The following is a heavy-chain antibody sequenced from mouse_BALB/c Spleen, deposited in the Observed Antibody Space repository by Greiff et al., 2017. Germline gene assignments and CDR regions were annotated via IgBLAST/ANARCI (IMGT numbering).Heavy chain of an antibody. CDR2: ISDGGSYT. CDR3: ARDRGDYGWFAY. CDR1: GFTFSDYY. Sequence: EVKLVESGGGLVKPGGSLKLSCAASGFTFSDYYMYWVRQTPEKRLEWVATISDGGSYTYYPDSVKGRFTISRDNAKNNLYLQMSSLKSEDTAMYYCARDRGDYGWFAYWGQGTLVTVSA. J-gene: IGHJ3*01. D-gene: IGHD2-4*01. V-gene: IGHV5-4*02.